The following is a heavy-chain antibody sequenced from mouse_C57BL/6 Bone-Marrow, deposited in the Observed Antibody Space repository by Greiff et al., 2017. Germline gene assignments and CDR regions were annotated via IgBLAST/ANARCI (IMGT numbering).Heavy chain of an antibody. V-gene: IGHV1-64*01. CDR2: IHPNSGSN. CDR3: ARTTVVPFDY. J-gene: IGHJ2*01. CDR1: GYTFTSYW. Sequence: VQLQQPGAELVKPGASVKLSCKASGYTFTSYWMHWVKQRPGQGLEWIGMIHPNSGSNNYNEKFKSKATLTVDKSSSTAYMQLSIRTSEDSEVYYCARTTVVPFDYWGQGTTLTVSS. D-gene: IGHD1-1*01.